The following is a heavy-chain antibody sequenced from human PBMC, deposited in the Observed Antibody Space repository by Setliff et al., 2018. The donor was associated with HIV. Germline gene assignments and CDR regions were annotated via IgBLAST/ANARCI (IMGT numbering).Heavy chain of an antibody. CDR3: ARDPFLAQGFWSGYYSDY. J-gene: IGHJ4*02. Sequence: GGSLRLSCAASGFTFSIYAMHWVRQAPGKGLEWVAFISYDGSYEYYADSVKGRFAISRDNSKNTLYLQMNSLRAEDTAVYYCARDPFLAQGFWSGYYSDYWGQGTLVTVSS. CDR2: ISYDGSYE. V-gene: IGHV3-30*09. D-gene: IGHD3-3*01. CDR1: GFTFSIYA.